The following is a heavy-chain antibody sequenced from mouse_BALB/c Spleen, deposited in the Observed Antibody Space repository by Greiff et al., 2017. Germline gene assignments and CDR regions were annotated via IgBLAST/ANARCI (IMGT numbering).Heavy chain of an antibody. CDR3: TRAGRDVYAMDY. Sequence: QVQLKQPGAELVRPGASVKLSCKASGYTFTSYWINWVKQRPGQGLEWIGNIYPSDSYTNYNQKFKDKATLTVDKSSSTAYMQLSSPTSEDSAVYYCTRAGRDVYAMDYWGQGTSVTVSS. CDR2: IYPSDSYT. CDR1: GYTFTSYW. V-gene: IGHV1-69*02. D-gene: IGHD3-3*01. J-gene: IGHJ4*01.